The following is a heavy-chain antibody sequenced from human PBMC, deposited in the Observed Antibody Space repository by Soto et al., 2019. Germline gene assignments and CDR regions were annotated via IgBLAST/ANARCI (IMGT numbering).Heavy chain of an antibody. Sequence: QVQLVQSGAEVKKPGASVKVSCKASGYTFTSYYMHWVRQAPGQGLEWMGIINPSGGSTSYAQKFQGRVTMTRDTSTSTVYMELSSLRSEDTAVYYCARYLPPQDTAMSIYGMDVWGQGTTVTVSS. V-gene: IGHV1-46*01. CDR1: GYTFTSYY. D-gene: IGHD5-18*01. CDR3: ARYLPPQDTAMSIYGMDV. CDR2: INPSGGST. J-gene: IGHJ6*02.